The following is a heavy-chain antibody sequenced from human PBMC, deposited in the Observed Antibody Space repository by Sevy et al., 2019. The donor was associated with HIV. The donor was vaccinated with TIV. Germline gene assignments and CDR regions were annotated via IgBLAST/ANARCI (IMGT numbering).Heavy chain of an antibody. V-gene: IGHV3-33*01. CDR3: ARDDKAAGLSFDY. D-gene: IGHD6-13*01. J-gene: IGHJ4*02. CDR2: IWYDESNK. CDR1: GFTFSNYG. Sequence: GESLKISCAASGFTFSNYGIHWVRQAPGKGLEWVAVIWYDESNKYYADSVKGRFTISKDNSRNTVYLQMNSLRAEDTAMYYCARDDKAAGLSFDYWGQGTLVTVSS.